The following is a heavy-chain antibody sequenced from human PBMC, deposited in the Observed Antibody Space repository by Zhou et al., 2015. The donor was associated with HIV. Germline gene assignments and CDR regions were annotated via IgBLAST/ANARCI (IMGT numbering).Heavy chain of an antibody. V-gene: IGHV1-69*04. CDR3: ARGSMNYDYALDL. D-gene: IGHD3-16*01. J-gene: IGHJ3*01. Sequence: LVQSGTEVREPGSSVKVSCKASGGTFSGSDLSWVRQAPGQGLEWMGRITPMLDVYNYAERFRARLSITVDRETSAAFMELSNLTSEDAAVYFCARGSMNYDYALDLWGQGTKVIVSS. CDR1: GGTFSGSD. CDR2: ITPMLDVY.